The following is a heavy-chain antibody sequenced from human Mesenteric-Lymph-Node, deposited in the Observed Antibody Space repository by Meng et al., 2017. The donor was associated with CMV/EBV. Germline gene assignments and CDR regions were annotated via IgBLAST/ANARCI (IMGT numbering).Heavy chain of an antibody. CDR1: TFTSYA. V-gene: IGHV3-23*01. D-gene: IGHD6-19*01. J-gene: IGHJ2*01. CDR3: AKDWGSGWFKTNYWYFDT. CDR2: ISGSGDDT. Sequence: TFTSYAKSWVRQAPGKGLECVSSISGSGDDTYSADPVKGRFTISRDNTNNMLHLQMNSPRGEDTAVYYCAKDWGSGWFKTNYWYFDTWGRGTLVTVSS.